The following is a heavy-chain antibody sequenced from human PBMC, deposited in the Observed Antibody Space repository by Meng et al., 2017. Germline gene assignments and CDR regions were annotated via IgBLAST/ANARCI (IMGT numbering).Heavy chain of an antibody. V-gene: IGHV3-74*01. CDR2: MNEDGTTI. D-gene: IGHD4-23*01. Sequence: EGPVVESGGGLVQPGGSVRLSGAASGFTIRSFWMHWVRQAPGKGLVWVSRMNEDGTTISHAGSVKGRFTISRDSARNTLYLQMNSLRVEDTAVYYCVRDFGGNSDYWGQGTLVTVSS. CDR1: GFTIRSFW. J-gene: IGHJ4*02. CDR3: VRDFGGNSDY.